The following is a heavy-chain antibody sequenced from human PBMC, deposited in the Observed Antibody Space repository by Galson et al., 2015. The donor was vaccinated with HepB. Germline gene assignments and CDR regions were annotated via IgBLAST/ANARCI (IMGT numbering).Heavy chain of an antibody. Sequence: SVKVSCKASGYTFTSYDINWVRQATGQGLEWMGWMNPNSGNTGYAQKFQGRVTMTRNTSISTAYMELSSLRSEDTAVYYCARGVVAVGSQDHYYYYYMDVWGKGTTVTVSS. J-gene: IGHJ6*03. CDR3: ARGVVAVGSQDHYYYYYMDV. V-gene: IGHV1-8*01. D-gene: IGHD6-19*01. CDR2: MNPNSGNT. CDR1: GYTFTSYD.